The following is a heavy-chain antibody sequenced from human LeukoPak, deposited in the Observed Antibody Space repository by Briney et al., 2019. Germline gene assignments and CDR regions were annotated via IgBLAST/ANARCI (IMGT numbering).Heavy chain of an antibody. D-gene: IGHD3-22*01. J-gene: IGHJ4*02. CDR3: ARTIKGYSADY. V-gene: IGHV4-39*07. CDR2: IYYSGST. Sequence: SETLSLTCTVSGGSIASYYWSWIRQFPGKGLEWIGSIYYSGSTYYNPSLKSRVTISVDTSKNQFSLKLSSVTAADTAVYYCARTIKGYSADYWGQGTLVTVSS. CDR1: GGSIASYY.